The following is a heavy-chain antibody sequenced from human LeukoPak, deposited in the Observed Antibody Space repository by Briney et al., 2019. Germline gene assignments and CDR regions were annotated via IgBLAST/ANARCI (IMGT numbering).Heavy chain of an antibody. J-gene: IGHJ4*02. V-gene: IGHV3-30-3*01. Sequence: HPGGSLRLSCAASGFTLSSYAMHWVRQAPGKGLEWVAVISYDGSNKYYADSVKGRFTISRDNSKNTLYLQMNSLRAEDTAVYYCARDSPTVTSYYFDYWGQGTLVTVSS. D-gene: IGHD4-17*01. CDR2: ISYDGSNK. CDR3: ARDSPTVTSYYFDY. CDR1: GFTLSSYA.